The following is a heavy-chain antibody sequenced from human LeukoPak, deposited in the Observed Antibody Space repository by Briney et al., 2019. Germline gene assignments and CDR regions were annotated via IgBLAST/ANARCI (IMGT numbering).Heavy chain of an antibody. CDR1: GFSFSSYW. V-gene: IGHV3-74*03. CDR2: ISPDGSSA. Sequence: GGSLRLSCAASGFSFSSYWMLWVRQAPGKGLVWVARISPDGSSALSADSVRGRFTISRDNADNTLYLQLNSLRAEDTAVYYCARVSFCPRCHFDYWGQGTLVTVSS. J-gene: IGHJ4*02. D-gene: IGHD2/OR15-2a*01. CDR3: ARVSFCPRCHFDY.